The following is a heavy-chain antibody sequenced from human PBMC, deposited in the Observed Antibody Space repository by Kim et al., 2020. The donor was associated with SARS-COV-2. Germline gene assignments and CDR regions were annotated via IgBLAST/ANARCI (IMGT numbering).Heavy chain of an antibody. CDR2: IGTDALYT. Sequence: GGSLRLSCAASGFSFGDYYMSWVRQAPGKGLEWLSYIGTDALYTDYADSVMGRFTASRDNAKKLLWLQMSSLRVDDTAVYYCARGGGDSYYHGTVVWGRGTTVPVS. D-gene: IGHD2-15*01. CDR1: GFSFGDYY. V-gene: IGHV3-11*05. CDR3: ARGGGDSYYHGTVV. J-gene: IGHJ6*02.